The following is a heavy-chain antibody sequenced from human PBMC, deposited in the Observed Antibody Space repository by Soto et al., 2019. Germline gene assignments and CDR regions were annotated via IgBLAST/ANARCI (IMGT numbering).Heavy chain of an antibody. Sequence: QMQLVESGGGVVQPGRSLRLSCAASGFTFRSYGIHWVRQAPGKGLEWVALIWFDGSKKYYVDSVKGRFAVSRDNSKNTLYLQMNSLRVEDTAGYYCARDRLVHYGYGMDVWGQGTTVTVSS. CDR3: ARDRLVHYGYGMDV. CDR2: IWFDGSKK. J-gene: IGHJ6*02. V-gene: IGHV3-33*01. D-gene: IGHD2-2*01. CDR1: GFTFRSYG.